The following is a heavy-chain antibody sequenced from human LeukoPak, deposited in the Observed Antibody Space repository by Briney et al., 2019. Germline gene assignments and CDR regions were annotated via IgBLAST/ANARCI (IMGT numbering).Heavy chain of an antibody. CDR1: GFTFSSYG. CDR3: AKDRRGLLWFGELLLDAFDI. Sequence: QPGRSLRLSCAASGFTFSSYGMHWVRQAPGKGLEWVAVISYDGSNKYYADSVKGRFTISRDNSKNTLYLQMNSLRAEDTAVYYCAKDRRGLLWFGELLLDAFDIWGQGTMVTVSS. CDR2: ISYDGSNK. D-gene: IGHD3-10*01. J-gene: IGHJ3*02. V-gene: IGHV3-30*18.